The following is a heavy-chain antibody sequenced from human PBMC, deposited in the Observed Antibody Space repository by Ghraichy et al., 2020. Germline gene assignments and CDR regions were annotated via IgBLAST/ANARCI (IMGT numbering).Heavy chain of an antibody. D-gene: IGHD3-22*01. CDR3: AGLSGGYYDRDY. J-gene: IGHJ4*02. CDR1: GYNFAIYW. Sequence: GESLNISCKGSGYNFAIYWIAWVRQMPGKGLEWMGSIYPGDSDTRNSPSFQGQVTMSADKSISTAYLQWTSLKASDTAMYYCAGLSGGYYDRDYWGQGTLVTVSS. V-gene: IGHV5-51*01. CDR2: IYPGDSDT.